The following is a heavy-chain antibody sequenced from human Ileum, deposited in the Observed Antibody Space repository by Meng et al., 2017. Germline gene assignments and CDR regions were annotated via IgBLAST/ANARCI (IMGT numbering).Heavy chain of an antibody. CDR3: ARDEGGLYFDY. V-gene: IGHV3-33*01. CDR2: VWYDGSNK. CDR1: GFTFSNYG. J-gene: IGHJ4*02. D-gene: IGHD3-16*01. Sequence: SCAASGFTFSNYGMHWVRQAPGKGLEWVAVVWYDGSNKYYADSVKGRFTISRDNSKNTLYLQMNSLRAEDTAVYYCARDEGGLYFDYWGQGTLVTVSS.